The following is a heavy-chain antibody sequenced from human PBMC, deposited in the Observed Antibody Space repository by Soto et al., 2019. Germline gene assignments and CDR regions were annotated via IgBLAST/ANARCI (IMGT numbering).Heavy chain of an antibody. CDR2: IIPIFGTA. CDR3: AENYYDSSGYYVDYWYFDL. D-gene: IGHD3-22*01. V-gene: IGHV1-69*01. CDR1: GGTFSSYA. Sequence: QVQLVQSGAEVKKTGSSVKVSCKASGGTFSSYAISWVRQAPGQGLEWMGGIIPIFGTANYAQKFQGRVTITADESTSTAYMELSSLRSEDTAVYYCAENYYDSSGYYVDYWYFDLWGRDTLVTVSS. J-gene: IGHJ2*01.